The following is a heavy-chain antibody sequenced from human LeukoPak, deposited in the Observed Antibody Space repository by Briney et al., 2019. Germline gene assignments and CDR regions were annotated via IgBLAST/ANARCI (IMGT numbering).Heavy chain of an antibody. CDR3: AYTAMAWGFDY. CDR1: GGSISRSSYY. J-gene: IGHJ4*02. CDR2: IYYSGST. Sequence: PSETLSLTCTVSGGSISRSSYYWGWIRQPPGKGLEWIGSIYYSGSTYYNPSLKSRVTISGDTSKNQFSLKVSSVTAADTAVYYCAYTAMAWGFDYWGQGTLVTVSS. D-gene: IGHD5-18*01. V-gene: IGHV4-39*07.